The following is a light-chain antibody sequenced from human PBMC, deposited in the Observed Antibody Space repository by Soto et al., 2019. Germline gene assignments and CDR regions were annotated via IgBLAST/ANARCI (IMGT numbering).Light chain of an antibody. V-gene: IGKV3-20*01. J-gene: IGKJ4*01. CDR1: QSVINTY. Sequence: EIVLTQSPGTLSLSPGERATLSCRASQSVINTYLAWYQQKPGQAPRLLIYGASSRATGIPDRFSGSVSGTDFTLTISRVEPEDFAVYYCQHYNNWVGTFGGGTKVDIK. CDR3: QHYNNWVGT. CDR2: GAS.